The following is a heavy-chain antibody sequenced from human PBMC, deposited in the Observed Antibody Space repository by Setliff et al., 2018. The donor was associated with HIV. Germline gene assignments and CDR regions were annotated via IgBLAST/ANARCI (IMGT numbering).Heavy chain of an antibody. V-gene: IGHV4-34*01. D-gene: IGHD3-10*01. CDR3: AREGGQGYSGSGSFYHRNFDL. CDR1: GGSLSGYY. Sequence: SETLSLTCAVYGGSLSGYYWSWVRQSPGRGLEWIGEINQSGNTNFNPSLKNRLIISVDTSKSQFSLKLTSVTAADTALYYCAREGGQGYSGSGSFYHRNFDLWGRGTLVTVSS. CDR2: INQSGNT. J-gene: IGHJ2*01.